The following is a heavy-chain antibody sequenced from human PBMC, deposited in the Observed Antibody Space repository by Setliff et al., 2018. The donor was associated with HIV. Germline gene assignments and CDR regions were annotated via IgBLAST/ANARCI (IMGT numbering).Heavy chain of an antibody. Sequence: SETPSLTCTVSGDSISSSTYCWGWIRQPPGKGLEWIGSICGTWKTYYNPSLKSRVTISVDTSKNQLSLKMTSVTAADTAVYYCATEEGTTVHRIGFWGQGTLVTVSS. CDR3: ATEEGTTVHRIGF. V-gene: IGHV4-39*07. D-gene: IGHD4-17*01. J-gene: IGHJ4*02. CDR2: ICGTWKT. CDR1: GDSISSSTYC.